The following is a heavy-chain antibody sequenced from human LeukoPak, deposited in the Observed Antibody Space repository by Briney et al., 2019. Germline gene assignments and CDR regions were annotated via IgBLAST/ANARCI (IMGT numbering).Heavy chain of an antibody. CDR3: ANIATVTPGH. CDR2: ISGSGTTT. J-gene: IGHJ4*02. V-gene: IGHV3-23*01. Sequence: GGSLRLSCAASGFTFSRNAMTWVRQAPGKGLEWVSSISGSGTTTYYADSVKGRFTISRDNSNNPLSLQMNSLRAEDTAVYYCANIATVTPGHWGQGTLVIVSS. D-gene: IGHD4-17*01. CDR1: GFTFSRNA.